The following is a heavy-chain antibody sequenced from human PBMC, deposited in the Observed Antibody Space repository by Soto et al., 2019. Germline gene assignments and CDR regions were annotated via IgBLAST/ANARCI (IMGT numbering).Heavy chain of an antibody. Sequence: EVQLLESGGGLVQPGGSLRLSCAASGFTFSAYAMSWVRQAPGKGLEWVSGLVGSGDTIFYAASVRGRFTVSRDNSKNTLFLQMNSLRVDDMAVYYCAKDGLANNGVWEAFDMWGQGAKVTVSS. V-gene: IGHV3-23*01. CDR1: GFTFSAYA. CDR3: AKDGLANNGVWEAFDM. CDR2: LVGSGDTI. D-gene: IGHD2-8*01. J-gene: IGHJ3*02.